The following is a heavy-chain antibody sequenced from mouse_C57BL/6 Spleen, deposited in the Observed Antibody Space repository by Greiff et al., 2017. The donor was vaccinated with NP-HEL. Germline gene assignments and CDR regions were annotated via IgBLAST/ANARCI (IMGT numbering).Heavy chain of an antibody. CDR3: SRSGSNCEDAMDY. CDR2: IFPGSGST. V-gene: IGHV1-75*01. Sequence: VQLQQSGPELVKPGASVKISCKASGYTFTDYYINWVKQRPGQGLEWIGWIFPGSGSTYYNEKFKGKATLTVDKSSSTTYMLLISLTTEESAVYYCSRSGSNCEDAMDYWGQGTSVTVSS. J-gene: IGHJ4*01. CDR1: GYTFTDYY. D-gene: IGHD2-5*01.